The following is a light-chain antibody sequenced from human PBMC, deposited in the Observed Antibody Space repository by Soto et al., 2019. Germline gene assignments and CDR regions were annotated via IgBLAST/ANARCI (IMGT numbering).Light chain of an antibody. Sequence: QSVLTQPPSASGTPGQRVTISCSGSSSNIGRNSVNWYQQLPGTAPKLLIYSNNQRPSGVPDRFSGSKSGTSASLAISGLRSEDEADYYCAAWDDSLNGPVFGGGTKLTVL. CDR2: SNN. V-gene: IGLV1-44*01. CDR3: AAWDDSLNGPV. J-gene: IGLJ2*01. CDR1: SSNIGRNS.